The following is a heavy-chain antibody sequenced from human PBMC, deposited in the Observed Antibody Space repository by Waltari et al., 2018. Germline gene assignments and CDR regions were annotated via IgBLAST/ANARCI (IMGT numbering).Heavy chain of an antibody. CDR3: AKAPDAFDI. J-gene: IGHJ3*02. V-gene: IGHV3-64*01. CDR1: GFTFSSYA. Sequence: EVQLVESGGGLVQPGGSLRLSCAASGFTFSSYAMHWVRQAPGKGLEYVSAISSNGGSTYYANSVKGRFTISRDNSKNTLYLQMNSLRAEDTAVYYCAKAPDAFDIWGQGTMVTVSS. CDR2: ISSNGGST.